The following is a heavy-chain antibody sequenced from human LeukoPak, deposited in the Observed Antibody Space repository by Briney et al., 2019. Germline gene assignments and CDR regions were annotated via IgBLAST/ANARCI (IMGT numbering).Heavy chain of an antibody. CDR1: GYTLTELS. D-gene: IGHD2-2*01. CDR3: ATARGSLYQLLPFDY. CDR2: FDPEDGET. V-gene: IGHV1-24*01. Sequence: ASVKVSCKVSGYTLTELSMHWVRQAPGKGLEWMGGFDPEDGETIYALKFQGRVTMTEDTSTDTAYMELSSPRSEDTAVYYCATARGSLYQLLPFDYWGQGTLVTVSS. J-gene: IGHJ4*02.